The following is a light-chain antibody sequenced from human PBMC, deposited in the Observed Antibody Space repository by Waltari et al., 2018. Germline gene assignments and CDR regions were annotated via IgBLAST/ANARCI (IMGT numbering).Light chain of an antibody. Sequence: ELMMTQSPAPLSVSPGDSATLSCRASQSVSSNLAWYQQKPGQPPRLLIYGASTRATGIPARFSGSGSGTEFTLTISSMQSEDFAVYYCQQYKNWPPYTFGQGTKLEIK. J-gene: IGKJ2*01. V-gene: IGKV3-15*01. CDR3: QQYKNWPPYT. CDR2: GAS. CDR1: QSVSSN.